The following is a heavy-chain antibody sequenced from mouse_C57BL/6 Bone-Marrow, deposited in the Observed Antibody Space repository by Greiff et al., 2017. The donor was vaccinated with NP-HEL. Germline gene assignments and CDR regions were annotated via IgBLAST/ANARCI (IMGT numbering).Heavy chain of an antibody. D-gene: IGHD1-1*01. CDR1: GYTFTSYC. CDR2: IYPGSGST. CDR3: VLGYYEGSRGAMED. V-gene: IGHV1-55*01. Sequence: QVQLQQPGAELVKPGASVKMSCKASGYTFTSYCIHWVKQRPGQGLEWIGGIYPGSGSTNYNEKFKGKATLTVDTSSSTAYMQLSSLTSEDSAVLCCVLGYYEGSRGAMEDWGKGTSVTVSS. J-gene: IGHJ4*01.